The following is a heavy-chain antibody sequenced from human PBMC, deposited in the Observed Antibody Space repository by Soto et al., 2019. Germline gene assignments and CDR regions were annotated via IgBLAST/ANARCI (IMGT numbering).Heavy chain of an antibody. CDR3: ARWGVVVAANPFDP. Sequence: LSLTCTVSGASVSSGNYYWSWIRQSPGKGLEWIGHIYYNGNAKYNPSLKSRVTISIDTSKNQFSLKVSSVTAADTAMYYCARWGVVVAANPFDPWGQGTLGTVSS. CDR2: IYYNGNA. J-gene: IGHJ5*02. CDR1: GASVSSGNYY. V-gene: IGHV4-61*01. D-gene: IGHD2-15*01.